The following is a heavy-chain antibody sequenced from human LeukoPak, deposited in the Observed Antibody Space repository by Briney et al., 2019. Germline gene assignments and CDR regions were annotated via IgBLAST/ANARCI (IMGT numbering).Heavy chain of an antibody. J-gene: IGHJ6*02. Sequence: PGGSLRLSCAASGFTFSSYEINWVRQAPGKGLEWVSYISSSGSTIYYADSVKGRFTISRDNAKNSLYLQMNSLRAEDTAVYYCAREDCSSSSCYLAVYGLDVWGQGTTVTVSS. CDR2: ISSSGSTI. V-gene: IGHV3-48*03. CDR1: GFTFSSYE. D-gene: IGHD2-2*01. CDR3: AREDCSSSSCYLAVYGLDV.